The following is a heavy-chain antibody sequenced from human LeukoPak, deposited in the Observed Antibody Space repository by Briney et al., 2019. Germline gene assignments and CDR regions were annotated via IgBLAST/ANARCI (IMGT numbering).Heavy chain of an antibody. Sequence: SETLSLTCTVSGGSISSYYWSWIRQPPGKGLEWIGYIYYSGSTNYNPSLKSRVTISVDTSKNQFSLKLSSVTAADTAVYYCASGVAAYYYYGMDVWGQGTTVTVSS. V-gene: IGHV4-59*08. J-gene: IGHJ6*02. CDR2: IYYSGST. CDR3: ASGVAAYYYYGMDV. CDR1: GGSISSYY. D-gene: IGHD6-19*01.